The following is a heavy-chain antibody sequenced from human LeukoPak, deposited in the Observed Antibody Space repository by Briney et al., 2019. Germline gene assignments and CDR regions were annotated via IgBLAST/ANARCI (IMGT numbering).Heavy chain of an antibody. Sequence: GRSLRLSCAASGFTFSRYWMHWVRQAPGKGLVWVSRINSDGSSTIYADSVKGRFTISRDNAENTLNLQMNSLRAEDTAVYYCAKGGYCSSTSCPVDYWGQGTLVTVSS. CDR2: INSDGSST. D-gene: IGHD2-2*01. V-gene: IGHV3-74*01. CDR3: AKGGYCSSTSCPVDY. J-gene: IGHJ4*02. CDR1: GFTFSRYW.